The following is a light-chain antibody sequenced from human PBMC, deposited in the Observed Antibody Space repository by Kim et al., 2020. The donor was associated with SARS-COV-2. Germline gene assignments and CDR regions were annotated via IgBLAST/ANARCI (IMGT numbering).Light chain of an antibody. CDR3: QSYDSSNPCV. V-gene: IGLV6-57*03. CDR1: SCSIASNY. Sequence: KTVTISCTRSSCSIASNYVQWYQQRPASAPTTVIHEDNHSPSGVPARFSGSIDSSSNSASLTISGLTTEDEADYYCQSYDSSNPCVFGGGTQLTVL. J-gene: IGLJ3*02. CDR2: EDN.